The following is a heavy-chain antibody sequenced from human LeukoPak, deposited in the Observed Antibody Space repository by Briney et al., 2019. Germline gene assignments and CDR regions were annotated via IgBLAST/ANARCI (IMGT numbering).Heavy chain of an antibody. J-gene: IGHJ4*02. CDR2: MNPNSGNT. CDR1: GYSFSGYY. Sequence: GASVKVSCKASGYSFSGYYMHWVRQAPGQGLEWMGWMNPNSGNTGYAQKFQGRVTITRNTSISTAYMELSSLRSEDTAVYYCARALTYYDFWSGYYTGESNYFDYWGQGTLVTVSS. V-gene: IGHV1-8*03. CDR3: ARALTYYDFWSGYYTGESNYFDY. D-gene: IGHD3-3*01.